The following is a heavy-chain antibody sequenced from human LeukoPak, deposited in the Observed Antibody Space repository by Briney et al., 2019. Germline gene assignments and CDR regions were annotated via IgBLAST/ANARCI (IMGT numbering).Heavy chain of an antibody. J-gene: IGHJ4*02. CDR2: ISYTGSCT. D-gene: IGHD2-2*01. V-gene: IGHV3-23*01. Sequence: PGGSLRLSCAASGFTFSSYAMNWIRQAPGKGLEWVSAISYTGSCTSYADSVKGRFTISRDNSKNTLYLQMNSLRAEDTAVYYCAKDRISSFAGFLEYWGQGTLVSVSS. CDR3: AKDRISSFAGFLEY. CDR1: GFTFSSYA.